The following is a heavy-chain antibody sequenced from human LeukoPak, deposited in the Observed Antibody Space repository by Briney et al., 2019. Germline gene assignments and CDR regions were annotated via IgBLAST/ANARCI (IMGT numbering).Heavy chain of an antibody. V-gene: IGHV3-48*01. J-gene: IGHJ4*02. CDR3: ARDPVFGVVIISHFDY. CDR1: GFTFSSYG. Sequence: PGGSLRLSCAASGFTFSSYGMHWVRQAPGKGLEWVSYISSSSSTIYYADSVKGRFTISRDNAKNSLYLQMNSLRAEDTAVYYCARDPVFGVVIISHFDYWGQGTLVTVSS. CDR2: ISSSSSTI. D-gene: IGHD3-3*01.